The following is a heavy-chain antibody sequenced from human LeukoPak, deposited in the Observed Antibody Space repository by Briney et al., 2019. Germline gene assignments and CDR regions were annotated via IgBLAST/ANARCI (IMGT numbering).Heavy chain of an antibody. J-gene: IGHJ4*02. CDR2: ISRGGRSI. CDR3: ARDYFYCGGDCFVDY. V-gene: IGHV3-21*01. CDR1: GFTFSSYG. D-gene: IGHD2-21*02. Sequence: PGGSLRLSCAASGFTFSSYGMNWVRQAPGKGLEWVSSISRGGRSIDLADSVKGRFTISRDNAKNSLYLQMNSLRAEDTAVYFCARDYFYCGGDCFVDYWGQGTLVTVSS.